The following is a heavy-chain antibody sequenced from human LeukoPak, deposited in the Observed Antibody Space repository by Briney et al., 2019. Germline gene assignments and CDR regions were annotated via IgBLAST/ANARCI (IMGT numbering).Heavy chain of an antibody. CDR2: ISDDGSSA. J-gene: IGHJ5*02. Sequence: PGGSLRLSCTASGFTFRSYWMHWVRQIPGKGLMWVSRISDDGSSASYADSVKGRFTISRDDAKHTLYLQMNSLRAEDTALYYCAGDRKSGNFLGEFDHWGQGTLVTVSS. CDR1: GFTFRSYW. D-gene: IGHD1-26*01. CDR3: AGDRKSGNFLGEFDH. V-gene: IGHV3-74*01.